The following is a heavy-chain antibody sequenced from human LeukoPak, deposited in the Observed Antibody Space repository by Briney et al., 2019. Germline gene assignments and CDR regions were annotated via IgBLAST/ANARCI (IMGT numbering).Heavy chain of an antibody. V-gene: IGHV1-2*02. J-gene: IGHJ4*02. D-gene: IGHD2-2*01. CDR2: INPNSGGT. Sequence: GASVKVSCKASGYTFTGYYMHWVRQAPGQGLEWMGWINPNSGGTNYAQKFQGRVTMTRDTSISTAYMELSRLRSDDTAVYYCARGPRIPSWSYCSSTSCYSYYFDYWGQGTLVTVSS. CDR3: ARGPRIPSWSYCSSTSCYSYYFDY. CDR1: GYTFTGYY.